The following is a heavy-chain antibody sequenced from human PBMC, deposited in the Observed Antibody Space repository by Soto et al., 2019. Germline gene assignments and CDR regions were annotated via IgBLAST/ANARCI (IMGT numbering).Heavy chain of an antibody. CDR1: GYSFTDYH. CDR2: INPKSGGT. CDR3: ARGDSTDCSNGVCSFFYNHDMDV. V-gene: IGHV1-2*04. Sequence: ASVKVSCKASGYSFTDYHIHWVRQAPGQGLEWLGRINPKSGGTSTAQKFQGWVTMTTDTSISAASMELTRLTSDDTAIYYCARGDSTDCSNGVCSFFYNHDMDVWGQGTTVTVSS. D-gene: IGHD2-8*01. J-gene: IGHJ6*02.